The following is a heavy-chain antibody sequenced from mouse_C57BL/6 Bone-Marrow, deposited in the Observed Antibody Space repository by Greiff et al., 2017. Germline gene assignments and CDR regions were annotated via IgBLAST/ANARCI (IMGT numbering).Heavy chain of an antibody. CDR2: ILPGGGST. CDR3: ARSRYFDV. V-gene: IGHV1-9*01. CDR1: GYTFSVYW. Sequence: QVQLQQSGAELMKPGASVKLSCKASGYTFSVYWIEWVKQRPGQGLEWIGEILPGGGSTNYNEKFKGKATFTADTSSNTAYMQLSSLTAEDSAIYYGARSRYFDVWGTGTAVTVSA. J-gene: IGHJ1*03.